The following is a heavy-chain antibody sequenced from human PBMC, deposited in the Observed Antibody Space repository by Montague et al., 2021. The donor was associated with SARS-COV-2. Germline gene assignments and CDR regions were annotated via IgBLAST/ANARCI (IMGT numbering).Heavy chain of an antibody. Sequence: SLRLSCAASGFTFSSYAMHWVRQAPGKGLEWVAVISYDGSNKYYADSVKGRFTISRDNSKSTLYLQMNSLRAEDTAVYYCASELLWFGDHWGQGTLVTVSS. J-gene: IGHJ4*02. CDR3: ASELLWFGDH. V-gene: IGHV3-30*04. CDR2: ISYDGSNK. CDR1: GFTFSSYA. D-gene: IGHD3-10*01.